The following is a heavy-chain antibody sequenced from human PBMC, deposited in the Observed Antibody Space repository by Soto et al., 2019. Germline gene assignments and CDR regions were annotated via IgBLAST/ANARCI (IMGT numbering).Heavy chain of an antibody. CDR3: ATMKRARLDS. J-gene: IGHJ4*02. V-gene: IGHV1-69*09. D-gene: IGHD6-25*01. Sequence: QEQVVQSGPAKKEPGPSVKASCRASGIMSSGNGFSWVRRAPGQGLEWVGMINPILDSTHYAQNLQGRVSLSVDKSTETAYLEVTSLRLEDTAIYFCATMKRARLDSWGRGTVVTVSS. CDR1: GIMSSGNG. CDR2: INPILDST.